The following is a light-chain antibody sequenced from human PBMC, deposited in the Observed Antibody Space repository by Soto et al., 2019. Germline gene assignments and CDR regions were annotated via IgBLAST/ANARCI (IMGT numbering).Light chain of an antibody. Sequence: QSVLTQPASVSGSPGQSITISCTGTSSDVGGYNYVSWYQHHPGKAPKLIIYDVTSRPSGVSIRFSGSKSDNTASLTISGLQPEDEADYHCSSYTTSNTRQIAFGTGTKVTVL. CDR1: SSDVGGYNY. CDR2: DVT. J-gene: IGLJ1*01. V-gene: IGLV2-14*03. CDR3: SSYTTSNTRQIA.